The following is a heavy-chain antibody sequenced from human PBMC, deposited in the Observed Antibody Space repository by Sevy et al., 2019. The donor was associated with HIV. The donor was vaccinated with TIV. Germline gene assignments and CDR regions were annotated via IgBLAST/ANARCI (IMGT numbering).Heavy chain of an antibody. CDR2: IWYDGSNK. Sequence: GGSLRLSCAASGFTFSSYGMHWVRQAPGKGLEWVAVIWYDGSNKYYADSVKGRFTISRDNSKNTLYLQMNSLRAEDTAVYYCAKERKVGSGSYYLDYWGQGTLVTVSS. CDR1: GFTFSSYG. D-gene: IGHD3-10*01. V-gene: IGHV3-33*06. J-gene: IGHJ4*02. CDR3: AKERKVGSGSYYLDY.